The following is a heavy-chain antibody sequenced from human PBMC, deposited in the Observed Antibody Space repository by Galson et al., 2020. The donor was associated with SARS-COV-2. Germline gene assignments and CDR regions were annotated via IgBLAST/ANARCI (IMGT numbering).Heavy chain of an antibody. CDR3: ARVEGPVGY. CDR2: ISSSSSTI. V-gene: IGHV3-48*04. Sequence: GGSLRLSCAASGFTFSSYSMNWVRQAPGKGLEWVSYISSSSSTIYYADSVKGRFTISRDNAKNSLYLQMNSLRAEDTAVYYCARVEGPVGYWGQGTLVTVSS. CDR1: GFTFSSYS. J-gene: IGHJ4*02.